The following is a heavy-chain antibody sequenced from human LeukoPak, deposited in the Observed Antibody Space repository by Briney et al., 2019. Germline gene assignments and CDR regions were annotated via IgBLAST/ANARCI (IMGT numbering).Heavy chain of an antibody. CDR1: GFTFSSNA. Sequence: PGGSLRLSCAAPGFTFSSNAMSWVRQAPGKGLDWVSAISGSGGSTNYADSVKGRFTISRDNSKNTLYLQMNSLRAEDMAVYYCAKAPRSGSYYNEGAPYYFYYWGQGSLVTVSS. V-gene: IGHV3-23*01. D-gene: IGHD3-10*01. J-gene: IGHJ4*02. CDR3: AKAPRSGSYYNEGAPYYFYY. CDR2: ISGSGGST.